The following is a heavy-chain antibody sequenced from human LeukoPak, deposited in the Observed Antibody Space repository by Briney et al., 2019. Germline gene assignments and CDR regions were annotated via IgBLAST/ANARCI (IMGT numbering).Heavy chain of an antibody. Sequence: SETLSLTCTVSGGSISSYCWSWIRQPAGKGLEWVGLIYTGGSTNYHPSLKSGVTISVDTSTNQFSLMLSPVTAADTAVYYCARDMRVAAAGFDYWGQGTLVTVSS. CDR2: IYTGGST. CDR3: ARDMRVAAAGFDY. CDR1: GGSISSYC. J-gene: IGHJ4*02. V-gene: IGHV4-4*07. D-gene: IGHD6-13*01.